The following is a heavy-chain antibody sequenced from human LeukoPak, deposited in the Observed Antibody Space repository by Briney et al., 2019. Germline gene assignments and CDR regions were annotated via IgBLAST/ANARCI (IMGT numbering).Heavy chain of an antibody. Sequence: SVKVSCKASGGTFSSYAISWVRQAPGQGLEWMGGIIPIFGTANYAQKFQGRVTITADESTSTAYMELSSLRSEDTAVYYCARGVGGYGGNSDYWGQGTLVAVSS. D-gene: IGHD4-23*01. CDR2: IIPIFGTA. CDR1: GGTFSSYA. J-gene: IGHJ4*02. V-gene: IGHV1-69*13. CDR3: ARGVGGYGGNSDY.